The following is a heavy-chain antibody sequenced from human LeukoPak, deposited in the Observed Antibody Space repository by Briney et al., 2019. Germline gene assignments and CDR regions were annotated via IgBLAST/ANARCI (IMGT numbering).Heavy chain of an antibody. CDR2: IYTSGST. CDR1: GGSISSYY. CDR3: ARQRYSSSWVDY. J-gene: IGHJ4*02. V-gene: IGHV4-4*09. D-gene: IGHD6-13*01. Sequence: SETLSLTCTASGGSISSYYWSWIRQPPGKGLEWIGYIYTSGSTNYNPSLKSRVTISVDTSKNQFSLKLSSVTAADTAVYYCARQRYSSSWVDYWGQGTLVTVSS.